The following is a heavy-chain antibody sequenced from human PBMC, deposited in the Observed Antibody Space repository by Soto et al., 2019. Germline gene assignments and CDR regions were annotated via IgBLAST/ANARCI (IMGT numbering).Heavy chain of an antibody. CDR2: ISYDGSNK. CDR3: ARVPGQQNYDFWSGTDL. D-gene: IGHD3-3*01. Sequence: QVQLVESGGGVVQPGRSLRLSCAASGFDFDKYGMHWVRQAPGKGPEWVALISYDGSNKYYADSVKGRFTISRDNSESTLFLHRNTLTDADTAVYYCARVPGQQNYDFWSGTDLWGQGTLRAVSS. V-gene: IGHV3-30*03. CDR1: GFDFDKYG. J-gene: IGHJ4*02.